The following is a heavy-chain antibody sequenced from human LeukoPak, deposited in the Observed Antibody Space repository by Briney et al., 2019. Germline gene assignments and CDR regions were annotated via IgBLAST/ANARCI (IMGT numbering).Heavy chain of an antibody. D-gene: IGHD2-15*01. CDR3: AKRGYCSGGACYSGAAPHFDY. Sequence: GGSLRLSCAASGFTFSNYAMSWVRQAPGKGLEWVSAIRGTADNAYYADSVKGRFTIPRDNSKSTLYLQMNSLRAEDTAVYYCAKRGYCSGGACYSGAAPHFDYWGQGTLVTVSS. J-gene: IGHJ4*02. V-gene: IGHV3-23*01. CDR1: GFTFSNYA. CDR2: IRGTADNA.